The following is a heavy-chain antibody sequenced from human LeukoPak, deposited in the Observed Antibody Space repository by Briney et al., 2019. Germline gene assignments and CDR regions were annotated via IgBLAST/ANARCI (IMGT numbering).Heavy chain of an antibody. CDR1: GFTFDDYA. V-gene: IGHV3-9*01. CDR3: ARGGSGYDYLTPTFDY. CDR2: ISWNSGSI. J-gene: IGHJ4*02. Sequence: PGGSLRLSCAASGFTFDDYAMHWVRQAPGKGLEWVSGISWNSGSIGYADSVKGRFTISRDNAKNSLYLQMNSLRAEDTAVYYCARGGSGYDYLTPTFDYWGQGTLVTVSS. D-gene: IGHD5-12*01.